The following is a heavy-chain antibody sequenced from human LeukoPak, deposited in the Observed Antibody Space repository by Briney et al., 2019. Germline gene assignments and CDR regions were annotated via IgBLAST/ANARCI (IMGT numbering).Heavy chain of an antibody. D-gene: IGHD1-26*01. Sequence: GESLKISCKGSGYSFTSYWIGWVRQMPGKGLEWMGIIYPGDSDTRYSPSFQGQVTISADKSISTAYLQWSSLKASDTAMYYCARARNERIVGATGDYYYYYMDAWGKGTTVTVSS. CDR3: ARARNERIVGATGDYYYYYMDA. CDR2: IYPGDSDT. CDR1: GYSFTSYW. V-gene: IGHV5-51*01. J-gene: IGHJ6*03.